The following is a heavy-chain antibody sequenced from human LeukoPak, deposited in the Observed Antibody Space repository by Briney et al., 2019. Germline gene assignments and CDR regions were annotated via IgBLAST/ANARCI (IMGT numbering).Heavy chain of an antibody. Sequence: PGGSLRLSCAASGFTFSSYWMSWVRQAPGKGLEWVANIKQDGSKKYYVDSVKGRFTISRDNAKNSLYLQMNSLRAEDTAVYYCARDSNSSGYYYDFDYWGQGTLVTVSS. CDR3: ARDSNSSGYYYDFDY. CDR2: IKQDGSKK. J-gene: IGHJ4*02. D-gene: IGHD3-22*01. CDR1: GFTFSSYW. V-gene: IGHV3-7*01.